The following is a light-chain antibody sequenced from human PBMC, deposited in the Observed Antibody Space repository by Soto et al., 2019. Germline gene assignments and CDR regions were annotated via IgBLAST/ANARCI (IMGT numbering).Light chain of an antibody. CDR3: QQFRT. CDR2: GAS. Sequence: EIVLTQSPGTLSLSPGERATLSCRATQSVSSNYLAWYQQKSGQAPRLLIYGASSRATGIPDRFSGSGSGTDFTLTISRLEPEDFAVYYCQQFRTFGQGTKVDIK. CDR1: QSVSSNY. J-gene: IGKJ1*01. V-gene: IGKV3-20*01.